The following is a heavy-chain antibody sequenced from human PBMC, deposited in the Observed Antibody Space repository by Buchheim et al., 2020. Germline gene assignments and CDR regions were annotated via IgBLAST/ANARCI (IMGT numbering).Heavy chain of an antibody. CDR1: GFTFSSYA. D-gene: IGHD3-3*01. V-gene: IGHV3-30-3*01. CDR2: ISYDGSNK. CDR3: ARGALRFLEWPRGPFDY. Sequence: QVQLVESGGGVVQPGRSLRLSCAASGFTFSSYAMHWVRQAPGKGLEWVAVISYDGSNKYYADSVKGRFTISRDNSKITLYLQMNSLRAEDTAVYYCARGALRFLEWPRGPFDYWGQGTL. J-gene: IGHJ4*02.